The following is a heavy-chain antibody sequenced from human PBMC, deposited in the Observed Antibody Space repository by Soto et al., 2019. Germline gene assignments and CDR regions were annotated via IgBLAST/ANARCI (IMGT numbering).Heavy chain of an antibody. V-gene: IGHV3-30*18. CDR2: ISYDGSNK. CDR1: GFTFSSYG. D-gene: IGHD6-6*01. CDR3: AKGVLSYYYGMDV. Sequence: GGSLRLSCAASGFTFSSYGMHWVRQAPGKGLEWVAVISYDGSNKYYADSVKGRFTISRDNSKNTLYLQMNSLGAEDTAVYYCAKGVLSYYYGMDVWGQGTTVTVSS. J-gene: IGHJ6*02.